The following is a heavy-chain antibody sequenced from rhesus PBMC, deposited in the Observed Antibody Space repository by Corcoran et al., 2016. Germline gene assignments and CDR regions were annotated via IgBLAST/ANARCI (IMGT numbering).Heavy chain of an antibody. V-gene: IGHV4-169*01. D-gene: IGHD5-24*01. CDR1: GGPTSSSS. Sequence: QLQLQESGPGLVKPSETLSLTCAVSGGPTSSSSRTWIRPAPGKGRELIGYIYGSGSSTNYNPSLKSRVTLSVDTSKNQLSLKLSSVTAADTAVYCCARTRPQRVQFGHWYFDLWGPGTPITISS. J-gene: IGHJ2*01. CDR2: IYGSGSST. CDR3: ARTRPQRVQFGHWYFDL.